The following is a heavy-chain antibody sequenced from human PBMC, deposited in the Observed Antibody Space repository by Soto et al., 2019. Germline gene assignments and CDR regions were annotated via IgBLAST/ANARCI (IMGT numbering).Heavy chain of an antibody. Sequence: QLQLQESGSGLVKPSQTLSLTCAVSGGSISSGGYSWSWIRQPPGKGLEWIGYIYHSGSTYYTPSLKGRVTMSADRSKSQFSLNLSSVPAADTAVYYCARGMTTVTTYDYWGQGTLVTVSS. CDR2: IYHSGST. J-gene: IGHJ4*02. D-gene: IGHD4-4*01. CDR3: ARGMTTVTTYDY. CDR1: GGSISSGGYS. V-gene: IGHV4-30-2*01.